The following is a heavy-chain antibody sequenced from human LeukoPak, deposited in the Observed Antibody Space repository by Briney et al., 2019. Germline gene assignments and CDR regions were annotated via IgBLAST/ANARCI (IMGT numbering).Heavy chain of an antibody. J-gene: IGHJ6*03. D-gene: IGHD2-15*01. V-gene: IGHV3-23*01. Sequence: GSLRLSCAAFGFPFSSYGLNWVRQAPGKGLEGVSAISGSGGSKYYADSVKGRFTISRDNAKNTLYLQMNSLRAEDTAVYYCARGGEDYYYMDVWGKGPTVTISS. CDR1: GFPFSSYG. CDR2: ISGSGGSK. CDR3: ARGGEDYYYMDV.